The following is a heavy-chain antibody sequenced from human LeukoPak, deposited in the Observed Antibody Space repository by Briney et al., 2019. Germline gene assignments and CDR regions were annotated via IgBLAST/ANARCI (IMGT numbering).Heavy chain of an antibody. J-gene: IGHJ5*02. CDR1: GYTFTSYD. V-gene: IGHV1-8*03. D-gene: IGHD2-2*01. CDR3: ARAEDIVVVPAAQNWFDP. Sequence: AASVKVSCKASGYTFTSYDINWVRQATGQGLEWMGWMNPNSGNTGYAQKFQGRVTITRNTSISTAYMELSSLRSVDTAVYYCARAEDIVVVPAAQNWFDPWGQGTLVTVSS. CDR2: MNPNSGNT.